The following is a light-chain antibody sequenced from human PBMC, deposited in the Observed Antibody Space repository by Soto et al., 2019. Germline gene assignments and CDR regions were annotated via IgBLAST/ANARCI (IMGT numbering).Light chain of an antibody. J-gene: IGLJ1*01. CDR2: DVS. V-gene: IGLV2-14*03. Sequence: QSVLTQPASVSGSPGQSITISCTGTSSDVGGYNYVSWYQRHPGKAPKLMIYDVSNRPSGVSNRFSGSKSGNTASLTISGLQAEAEDDYHCSSYTSTSIVFGTGTKLTVL. CDR3: SSYTSTSIV. CDR1: SSDVGGYNY.